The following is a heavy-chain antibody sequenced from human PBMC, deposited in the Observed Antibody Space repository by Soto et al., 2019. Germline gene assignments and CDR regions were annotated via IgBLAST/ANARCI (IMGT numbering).Heavy chain of an antibody. CDR1: GGTFSTSS. Sequence: QLQLVQSGTEVKEPGSSVKVSCKASGGTFSTSSFVWVRQGPGQGLEWMGGIIPIFTRTNFAQKFQGRVTFSADESTRATYMELLSLTTEDTAIYYCARDVVRSTAGDSWGQGTLVTVSS. D-gene: IGHD2-15*01. V-gene: IGHV1-69*01. CDR2: IIPIFTRT. CDR3: ARDVVRSTAGDS. J-gene: IGHJ4*02.